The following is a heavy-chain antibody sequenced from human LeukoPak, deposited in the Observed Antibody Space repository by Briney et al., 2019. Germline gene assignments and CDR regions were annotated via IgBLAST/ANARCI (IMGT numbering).Heavy chain of an antibody. D-gene: IGHD1-26*01. CDR2: IYYSGST. V-gene: IGHV4-59*08. Sequence: SETLSLTCAVYGGSFSGYYWSWIRQPPGKGLEWIGYIYYSGSTNYNPSLKSRVTISVDTSKNQFSLKLSSVTAADTAVYYCARLGGYEVPQYYYYYYGMDVWGQGTTVTVSS. J-gene: IGHJ6*02. CDR1: GGSFSGYY. CDR3: ARLGGYEVPQYYYYYYGMDV.